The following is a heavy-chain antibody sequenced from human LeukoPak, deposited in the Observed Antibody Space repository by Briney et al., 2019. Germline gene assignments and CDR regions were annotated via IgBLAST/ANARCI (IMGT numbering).Heavy chain of an antibody. D-gene: IGHD3-10*01. Sequence: SETLSLTCTVSGGSISSYYWSWIRQPPGKGLEWIGYIYYSGSTNYNPSLKSRVTISVDTSKNQFSLKLSSVTAADTAVYYCARGITVVRGVTGKTAWFDPWGQGTLVTVSS. CDR2: IYYSGST. CDR1: GGSISSYY. V-gene: IGHV4-59*08. J-gene: IGHJ5*02. CDR3: ARGITVVRGVTGKTAWFDP.